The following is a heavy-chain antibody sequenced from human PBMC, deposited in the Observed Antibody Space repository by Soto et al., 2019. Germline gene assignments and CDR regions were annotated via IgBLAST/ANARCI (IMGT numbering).Heavy chain of an antibody. V-gene: IGHV1-18*01. Sequence: QVQLVQSGAEVKKPGASAKVSCKASGYTFTNYGISWVRQAPGQGLEWMGWISAYNGNTDYAQKLQGRVTMTTDTSTSTAYMELRSLRSDDTAVYYCARVGAYCVSTSCHDYWGQGTLATVSS. CDR3: ARVGAYCVSTSCHDY. D-gene: IGHD2-2*01. CDR2: ISAYNGNT. J-gene: IGHJ4*02. CDR1: GYTFTNYG.